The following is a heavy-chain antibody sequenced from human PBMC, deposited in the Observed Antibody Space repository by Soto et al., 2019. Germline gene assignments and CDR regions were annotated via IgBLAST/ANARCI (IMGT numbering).Heavy chain of an antibody. V-gene: IGHV4-30-4*01. J-gene: IGHJ4*02. Sequence: QVQLQESGPGLVKPSQTLSLTCTVSGGSISTVNYWWSWIRQSPDMGLEWIGHIYNGGSTYNNPSLERRATMLVVTCKNQLSLTLSSVSAADSAVYFCARVPCGDTVDSWGQGTLVTVSS. CDR1: GGSISTVNYW. CDR2: IYNGGST. CDR3: ARVPCGDTVDS. D-gene: IGHD3-16*01.